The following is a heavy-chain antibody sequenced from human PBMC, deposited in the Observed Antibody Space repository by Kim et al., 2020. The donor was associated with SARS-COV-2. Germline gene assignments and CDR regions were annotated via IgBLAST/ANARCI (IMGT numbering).Heavy chain of an antibody. CDR1: GGSISSGSYY. V-gene: IGHV4-61*02. CDR3: ASGRYCSGGSCYSGIIY. D-gene: IGHD2-15*01. Sequence: SETLSLTCTVSGGSISSGSYYWSWIRQPAGKGLEWIGRIYTSGSTNYNPSLKSRVTISVDTSKIQFSLKLSSVTAADTAVYYCASGRYCSGGSCYSGIIYWGQGTLVTVSS. CDR2: IYTSGST. J-gene: IGHJ4*02.